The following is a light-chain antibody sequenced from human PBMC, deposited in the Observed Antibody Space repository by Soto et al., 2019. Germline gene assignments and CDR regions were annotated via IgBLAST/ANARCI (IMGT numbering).Light chain of an antibody. CDR2: AAS. V-gene: IGKV1-27*01. J-gene: IGKJ1*01. CDR3: RKYNSALWT. CDR1: QSISNY. Sequence: NQMTVSASTLSAYVKDTVTITCRASQSISNYLAWYQQKPGKVPKLLIYAASTLQSGVPSRFSGSGSGTDFTLTISSLQPEDVATYYCRKYNSALWTFGQGAKVAIK.